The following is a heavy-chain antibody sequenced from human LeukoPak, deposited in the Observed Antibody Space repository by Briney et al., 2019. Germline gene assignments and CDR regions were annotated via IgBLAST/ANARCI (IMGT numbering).Heavy chain of an antibody. J-gene: IGHJ4*02. V-gene: IGHV4-34*01. CDR3: ARGEILYSL. Sequence: PSETLSLTCAVYGGSFSGYYWSWIRQPPGKGLEWIGEINHSGSTNYNPSLKSRVTISVDTSKNQFSLKLSSVTAADTAVYYCARGEILYSLWGQGTLVTVSS. CDR2: INHSGST. CDR1: GGSFSGYY. D-gene: IGHD2-8*01.